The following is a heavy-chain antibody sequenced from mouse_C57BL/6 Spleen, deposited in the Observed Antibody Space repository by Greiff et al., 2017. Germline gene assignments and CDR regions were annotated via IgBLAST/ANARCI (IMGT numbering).Heavy chain of an antibody. V-gene: IGHV1-50*01. D-gene: IGHD2-4*01. CDR1: GYTITSYW. CDR3: ALYDYNYAMDY. Sequence: QVQLQQPGAELVKPGASVKLSCKASGYTITSYWMQWVKQRPGQGLEWIGEIDPSDSYTNYNQKFKGKATLTVDTSSSTAYMQLSSLTSEDSAVYYCALYDYNYAMDYWGQGTSVTVSS. CDR2: IDPSDSYT. J-gene: IGHJ4*01.